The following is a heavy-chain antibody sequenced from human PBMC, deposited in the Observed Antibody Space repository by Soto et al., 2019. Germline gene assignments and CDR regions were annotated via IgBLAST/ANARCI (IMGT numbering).Heavy chain of an antibody. CDR3: ARGFGRFNY. J-gene: IGHJ4*02. V-gene: IGHV3-48*03. D-gene: IGHD3-10*01. CDR1: GFTFNDFE. CDR2: IDGSGTTK. Sequence: EVQLLESGGGLVQPGGSLRLSCGVSGFTFNDFEMNWVRQAPGKGLEWLAYIDGSGTTKKYADSVRGRFTISRDNPNNSLFLQMSSLSAADTASYYCARGFGRFNYGGQGTVVSVSS.